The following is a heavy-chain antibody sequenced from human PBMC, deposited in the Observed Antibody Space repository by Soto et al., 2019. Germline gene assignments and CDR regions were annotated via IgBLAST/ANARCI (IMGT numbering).Heavy chain of an antibody. D-gene: IGHD2-2*01. CDR1: GYTFTSYG. CDR2: INAGNGNT. CDR3: ARERKIIVVVPAANWFDP. Sequence: ASVKVSCKASGYTFTSYGMHWVRQAPGQRLEWMGWINAGNGNTKYSQKFQGRVTITRDTSASTAYMELSSLRSEDTAVYYCARERKIIVVVPAANWFDPWGQGTLVTVSS. J-gene: IGHJ5*02. V-gene: IGHV1-3*01.